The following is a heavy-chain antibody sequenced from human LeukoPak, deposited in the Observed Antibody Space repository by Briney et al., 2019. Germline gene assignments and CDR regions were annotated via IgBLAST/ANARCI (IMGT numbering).Heavy chain of an antibody. D-gene: IGHD3-10*01. V-gene: IGHV3-23*01. J-gene: IGHJ4*02. CDR2: ISGSGGST. Sequence: PGGSLRLSCTASGFTFSSYWMNWVRQAPGKGLEWVSAISGSGGSTYYADSVRGRFTISRDNSENTLYLQMNSLRAEDTAVYYCAKDRRAALTYYYGSGIDYWGQGTLVTVSS. CDR3: AKDRRAALTYYYGSGIDY. CDR1: GFTFSSYW.